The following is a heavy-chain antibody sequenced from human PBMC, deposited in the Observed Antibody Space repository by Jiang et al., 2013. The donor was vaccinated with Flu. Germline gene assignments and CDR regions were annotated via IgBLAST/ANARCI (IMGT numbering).Heavy chain of an antibody. CDR2: INAGNGNT. D-gene: IGHD6-13*01. CDR3: ARDKQQLVRWFDP. V-gene: IGHV1-3*01. J-gene: IGHJ5*02. CDR1: GYTFTSYA. Sequence: SGAEVKKPGASVKVSCKASGYTFTSYAMHWVRQAPGQRLEWMGWINAGNGNTKYSQKFQGRVTITRDTSASTAYMELSSLRSEDTAVYYCARDKQQLVRWFDPWGQGTLVTVSS.